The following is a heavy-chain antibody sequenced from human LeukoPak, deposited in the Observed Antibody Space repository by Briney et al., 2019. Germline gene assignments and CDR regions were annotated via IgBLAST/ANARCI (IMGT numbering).Heavy chain of an antibody. V-gene: IGHV3-53*01. D-gene: IGHD4-23*01. J-gene: IGHJ6*03. CDR2: IYSGGST. CDR1: GFTVSSNY. CDR3: ARVRELPYYYYMDV. Sequence: GGSLRLSCAASGFTVSSNYMSWVRQAPGKRLEWVSVIYSGGSTYYADSVKGRFTISRDNSKNTLYLQMNSLRAEDTAVYYCARVRELPYYYYMDVWGKGTTVTVSS.